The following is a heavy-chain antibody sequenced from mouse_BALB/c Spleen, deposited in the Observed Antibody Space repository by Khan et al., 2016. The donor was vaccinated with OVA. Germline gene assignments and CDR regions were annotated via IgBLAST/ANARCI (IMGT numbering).Heavy chain of an antibody. Sequence: QVQLQQSGAELARPGASVKMSCKASGYTFTSYTIHWIKLRPGQGLEWIGYINPSNGYTNYNQKFKDKATLTADKSSTTAYMQLSSLTSDDSAVYNCVSDVAYYRNDGCFAYWGQGTLVTVSA. D-gene: IGHD2-14*01. CDR1: GYTFTSYT. CDR3: VSDVAYYRNDGCFAY. V-gene: IGHV1-4*01. J-gene: IGHJ3*01. CDR2: INPSNGYT.